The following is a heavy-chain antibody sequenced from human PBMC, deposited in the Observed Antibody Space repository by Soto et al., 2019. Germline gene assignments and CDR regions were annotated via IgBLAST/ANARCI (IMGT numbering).Heavy chain of an antibody. CDR2: ISAYNGNT. CDR3: ARDKSAYYGSGSYYNVIVSKAYGMDV. V-gene: IGHV1-18*01. J-gene: IGHJ6*02. CDR1: GYTFTSYG. Sequence: ASVKVSCKASGYTFTSYGISWVRQAPGQGLEWMGWISAYNGNTNYAQKLQGRVTMTTDTSTSTAYMELRSLRSDDTAVYYCARDKSAYYGSGSYYNVIVSKAYGMDVWAQGTTVTVSS. D-gene: IGHD3-10*01.